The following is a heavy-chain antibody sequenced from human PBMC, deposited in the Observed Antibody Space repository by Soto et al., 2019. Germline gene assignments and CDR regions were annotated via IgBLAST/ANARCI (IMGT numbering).Heavy chain of an antibody. J-gene: IGHJ6*02. CDR2: ITPSGAST. Sequence: EVQLLESGGGLVQPGGSLRLSCAASGFSFSIYGMSWVRQAPGQGLEWVSVITPSGASTFYADSVKGRFIISRDNSKNTVYLQMGSLRAEDTAIYSCVKDRKRLDVWGQGTTVTVSS. CDR1: GFSFSIYG. CDR3: VKDRKRLDV. V-gene: IGHV3-23*01.